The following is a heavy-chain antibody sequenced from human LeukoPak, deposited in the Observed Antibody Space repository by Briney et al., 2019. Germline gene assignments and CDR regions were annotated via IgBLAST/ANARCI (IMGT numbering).Heavy chain of an antibody. CDR2: IYYSGST. CDR3: ARAQRSGYSGYDVTYFDY. D-gene: IGHD5-12*01. Sequence: PSETLSLTCTVSGDSISSNYWSWIRQPPGKGLEGIGYIYYSGSTNYNPSLKSRITISVDTSKNQFSLKLSSVTAADTAVYYCARAQRSGYSGYDVTYFDYWGQGTLVTVSS. CDR1: GDSISSNY. J-gene: IGHJ4*02. V-gene: IGHV4-59*01.